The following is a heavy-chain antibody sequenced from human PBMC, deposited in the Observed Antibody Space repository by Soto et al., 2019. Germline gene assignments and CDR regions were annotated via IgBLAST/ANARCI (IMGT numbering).Heavy chain of an antibody. D-gene: IGHD2-21*02. J-gene: IGHJ4*02. V-gene: IGHV4-39*01. CDR3: ARQRPTVVTQAYFAH. CDR1: GGSMSRSSYY. CDR2: LYYSGRT. Sequence: SETLSVTWSVSGGSMSRSSYYGGWIRQPQGKGLEWIGSLYYSGRTYYNPSFKSRVTISIDTSKNQFSLKLSSVTATDTAVYYCARQRPTVVTQAYFAHWGQGALV.